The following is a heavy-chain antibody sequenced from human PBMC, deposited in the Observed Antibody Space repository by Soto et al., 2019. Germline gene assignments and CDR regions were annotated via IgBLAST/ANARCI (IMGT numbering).Heavy chain of an antibody. Sequence: GSLKLSCASAGFSVRYKYMPWVRQAPGQGLEWVSLISEQGTAVHADSVKGRFTISRDISKKALYLEMNNLRADDTALYYCATSIHNFGPHAFEIWGQETMVTVSS. D-gene: IGHD1-1*01. J-gene: IGHJ3*02. CDR2: ISEQGTA. CDR3: ATSIHNFGPHAFEI. V-gene: IGHV3-53*01. CDR1: GFSVRYKY.